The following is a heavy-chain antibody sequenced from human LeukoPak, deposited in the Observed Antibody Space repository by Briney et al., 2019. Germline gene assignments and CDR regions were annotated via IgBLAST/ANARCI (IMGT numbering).Heavy chain of an antibody. Sequence: PGGSLRLSCAASGFTFSDHYMDWVRQAPGKGLEWVGRIRKKVNSYTTEYAATVKGRLTISRDDSKNSLYLQMNSLKTEDTAVYYCASLYGSGKRWVDPWGQGTLVTVSS. V-gene: IGHV3-72*01. D-gene: IGHD3-10*01. CDR2: IRKKVNSYTT. CDR3: ASLYGSGKRWVDP. CDR1: GFTFSDHY. J-gene: IGHJ5*02.